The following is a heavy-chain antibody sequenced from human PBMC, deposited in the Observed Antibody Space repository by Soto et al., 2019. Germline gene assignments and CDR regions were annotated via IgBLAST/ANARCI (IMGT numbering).Heavy chain of an antibody. CDR2: IHKTGTIT. J-gene: IGHJ4*02. Sequence: EGHVVESGGDLVQPGDSLTISCAASGFTFSTYAMSWVRQAPGKGLEWVSGIHKTGTITFYADSVKGRFTISRDNSKNTLYLPTRSLRDADTAVYYCVRDLNYMFFFDLWRQGTLVTVSS. D-gene: IGHD3-10*02. CDR1: GFTFSTYA. V-gene: IGHV3-23*05. CDR3: VRDLNYMFFFDL.